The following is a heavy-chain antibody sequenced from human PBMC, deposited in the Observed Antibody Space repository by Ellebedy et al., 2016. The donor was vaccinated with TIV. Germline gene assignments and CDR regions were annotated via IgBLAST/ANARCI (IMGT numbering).Heavy chain of an antibody. CDR1: GFTFSSYA. D-gene: IGHD3-16*01. CDR2: ISYDGSNK. Sequence: GESLKISXAASGFTFSSYAMHWVRQAPGKGLEWVAVISYDGSNKYYADSVKGRFTISRDNSKNTLYLQMNSLRAEDTAVYYCARVGDYVWGIGGYWGQGTLVTVSS. J-gene: IGHJ4*02. V-gene: IGHV3-30-3*01. CDR3: ARVGDYVWGIGGY.